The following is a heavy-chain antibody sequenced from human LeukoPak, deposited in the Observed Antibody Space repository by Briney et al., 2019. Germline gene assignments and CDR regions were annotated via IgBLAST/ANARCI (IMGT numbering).Heavy chain of an antibody. Sequence: SETLSLTCAVYGGSFSGYYWSWIRQPPGKGLEWIGEINHSGSTNYNPSLKSRVTILVDTSKNQFSLKLSSVTAADTAVYYCARWRITTVRGGQYYYYYGMDVWGQGTTVTVSS. D-gene: IGHD3-10*01. J-gene: IGHJ6*02. V-gene: IGHV4-34*01. CDR1: GGSFSGYY. CDR3: ARWRITTVRGGQYYYYYGMDV. CDR2: INHSGST.